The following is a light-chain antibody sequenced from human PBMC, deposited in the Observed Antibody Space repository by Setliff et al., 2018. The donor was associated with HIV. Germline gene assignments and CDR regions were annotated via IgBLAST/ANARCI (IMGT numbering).Light chain of an antibody. CDR2: SNN. CDR3: ASWDDSLNGQV. J-gene: IGLJ1*01. V-gene: IGLV1-44*01. CDR1: GSNIRTNA. Sequence: QSVLTQPPSTSGTPGQRVTISCSGSGSNIRTNAVNWYQQLSGTAPKLLIYSNNQRPSGVPDRFSCSKSGTSASLAISGLQSEDEADYYCASWDDSLNGQVFGTGTKVTVL.